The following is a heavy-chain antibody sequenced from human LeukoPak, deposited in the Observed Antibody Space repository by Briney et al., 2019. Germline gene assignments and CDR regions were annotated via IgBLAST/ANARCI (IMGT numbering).Heavy chain of an antibody. CDR3: AREPFGYFDS. Sequence: PSETLSLTCTVSGGSLSNYYWSWIRQPPGKGLEWIGYIYYSGSTNYNPSLKSRVTISVDTSKNQFSLKLSSVTAADTAVYYCAREPFGYFDSWGQGTLATVSS. CDR1: GGSLSNYY. V-gene: IGHV4-59*01. D-gene: IGHD3-10*01. CDR2: IYYSGST. J-gene: IGHJ4*02.